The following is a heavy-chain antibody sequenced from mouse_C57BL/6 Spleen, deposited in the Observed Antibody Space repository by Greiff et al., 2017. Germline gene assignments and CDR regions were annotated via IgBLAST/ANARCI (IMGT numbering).Heavy chain of an antibody. J-gene: IGHJ1*03. CDR1: GYTFTNYW. CDR3: ARSGYYGSSPYWYFDV. V-gene: IGHV1-63*01. Sequence: VQGVESGAELVRPGTSVKMSCKASGYTFTNYWIGWAKQRPGHGLEWIGDIYPGGGYTNYNEKFKGKATLTADKSSSTAYMQFSSLTSEDSAIYYCARSGYYGSSPYWYFDVWGTGTTVTVSS. CDR2: IYPGGGYT. D-gene: IGHD1-1*01.